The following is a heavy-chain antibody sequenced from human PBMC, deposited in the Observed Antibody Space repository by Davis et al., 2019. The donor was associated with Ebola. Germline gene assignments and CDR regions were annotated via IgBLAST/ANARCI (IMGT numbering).Heavy chain of an antibody. J-gene: IGHJ6*03. CDR1: GFTFSSYA. D-gene: IGHD3-10*01. CDR2: ISGSGGST. V-gene: IGHV3-23*01. CDR3: AKVRLWFGEPRRSYMDV. Sequence: GESLKISCAASGFTFSSYAMSWVRQAPGKGLEWVSAISGSGGSTYYADSVKGRFTISRDNSKNTLYLQMNSLRAEDTAVYYCAKVRLWFGEPRRSYMDVWGKGTTVTVSS.